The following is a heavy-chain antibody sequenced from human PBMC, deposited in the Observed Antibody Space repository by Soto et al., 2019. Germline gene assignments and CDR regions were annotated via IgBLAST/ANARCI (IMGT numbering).Heavy chain of an antibody. CDR1: GGTFSSYA. Sequence: QVQLVQYGAEVKKPGSSVKDSCKASGGTFSSYAISWVRQAPGQGLEWMGGIIPIFGTANYPQKFQGRVTINADESTSTAYMELISLRSEDAAGDYCAREGRTTKMTTGWFDPWGQGTLVTVSS. CDR3: AREGRTTKMTTGWFDP. J-gene: IGHJ5*02. CDR2: IIPIFGTA. D-gene: IGHD4-17*01. V-gene: IGHV1-69*01.